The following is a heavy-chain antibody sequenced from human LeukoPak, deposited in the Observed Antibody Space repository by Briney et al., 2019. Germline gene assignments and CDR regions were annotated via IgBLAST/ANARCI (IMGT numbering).Heavy chain of an antibody. J-gene: IGHJ3*02. CDR3: AREGDSSGWSFDI. D-gene: IGHD6-19*01. Sequence: ASVKVSHKASVYTFTSYGISWVRQGPGQWLGWRGWISAYHGNTNYAHKLQGRVTMTTDTSKSTAYMELRGLRSDDPAVYYCAREGDSSGWSFDIWGKGKMVTVSS. CDR2: ISAYHGNT. V-gene: IGHV1-18*01. CDR1: VYTFTSYG.